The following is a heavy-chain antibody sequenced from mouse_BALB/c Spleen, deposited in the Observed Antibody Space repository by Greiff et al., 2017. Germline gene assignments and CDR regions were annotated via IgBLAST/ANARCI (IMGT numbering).Heavy chain of an antibody. CDR3: TRGGGYDDYYFDY. Sequence: EVQGVESGGGLVKPGGSLKLSCAASGFTFSSYTMSWVRQTPEKRLEWVATISSGGSYTYYPDSVKGRFTISRDNAKNTLYLQMSSLKSEDTAMYYCTRGGGYDDYYFDYWGQGTTLTVSS. CDR1: GFTFSSYT. J-gene: IGHJ2*01. CDR2: ISSGGSYT. D-gene: IGHD2-2*01. V-gene: IGHV5-6-4*01.